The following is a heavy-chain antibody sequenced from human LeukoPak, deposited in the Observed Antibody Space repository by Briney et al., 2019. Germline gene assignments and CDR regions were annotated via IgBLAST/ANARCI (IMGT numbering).Heavy chain of an antibody. CDR2: IYYSGST. V-gene: IGHV4-31*03. J-gene: IGHJ3*02. CDR3: AREGANAFDI. Sequence: SETLSLTCTVSGGSISSGGYYWSWIRQHPGKGLEWIGYIYYSGSTYYNPSLKSRVTISVDTSKNQFSLKLSSVTAADTAVYYRAREGANAFDIWGQGTMVAVSS. CDR1: GGSISSGGYY. D-gene: IGHD1-26*01.